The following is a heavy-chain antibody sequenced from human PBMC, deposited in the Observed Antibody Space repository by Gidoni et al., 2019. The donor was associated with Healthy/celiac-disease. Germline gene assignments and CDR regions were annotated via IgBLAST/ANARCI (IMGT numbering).Heavy chain of an antibody. CDR2: ISYDGSNK. V-gene: IGHV3-30*18. D-gene: IGHD3-22*01. CDR3: AKGDSSGYLFDY. J-gene: IGHJ4*02. Sequence: QVQLVESGGGVVQPGRSLRLSCAASGFTFSSYGMPWVRQAPGKGLELVAVISYDGSNKYYADSVKGRFTISRDNSKNTLYLQMNSLRAEDTAVYYCAKGDSSGYLFDYWGQGTLVTVSS. CDR1: GFTFSSYG.